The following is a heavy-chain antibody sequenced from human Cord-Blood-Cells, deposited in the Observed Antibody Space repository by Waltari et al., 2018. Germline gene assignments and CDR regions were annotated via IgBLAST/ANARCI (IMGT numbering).Heavy chain of an antibody. J-gene: IGHJ4*02. CDR2: IYYSGST. Sequence: QLQLPESGPGLVKPSETLSLNCTVSGGSISSSSYYWGWIRQPPGKGLEWIGSIYYSGSTYYNPSLKSRVTISVDTSKNQFSLKLSSVTAADTAVYYCAIQAAAGDRLWVYWGQGTLVTVSS. V-gene: IGHV4-39*01. D-gene: IGHD6-13*01. CDR3: AIQAAAGDRLWVY. CDR1: GGSISSSSYY.